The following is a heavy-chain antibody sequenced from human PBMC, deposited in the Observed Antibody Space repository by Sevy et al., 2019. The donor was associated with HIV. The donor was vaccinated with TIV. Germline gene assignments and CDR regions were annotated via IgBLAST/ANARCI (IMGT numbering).Heavy chain of an antibody. CDR2: INPNSGGT. CDR3: AGWNPSYYYDSSGYSPFDY. D-gene: IGHD3-22*01. J-gene: IGHJ4*02. CDR1: GYTFTGYY. Sequence: ASVKVSCKASGYTFTGYYMHWVRQAPGQGLEWMGRINPNSGGTNYAQKFQGRVTMTRDTSISTAYMELSSLRSDDTAVYYCAGWNPSYYYDSSGYSPFDYWGQGTLVTVSS. V-gene: IGHV1-2*06.